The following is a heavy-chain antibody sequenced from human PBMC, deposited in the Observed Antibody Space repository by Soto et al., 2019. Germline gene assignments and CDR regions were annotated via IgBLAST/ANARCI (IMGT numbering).Heavy chain of an antibody. CDR2: IYYSGTT. V-gene: IGHV4-61*01. CDR3: ARAFFYDSSGFNY. D-gene: IGHD3-22*01. Sequence: QVQLQESGPGLVKPSETLSLTCTVSGGSVNSASYYWSWIRQPPGKGLEWIGYIYYSGTTNYNPSLQSRVTMSVDTSKKKFSLNLSSVTAADTAVYYCARAFFYDSSGFNYWGQGILVTVSS. CDR1: GGSVNSASYY. J-gene: IGHJ4*02.